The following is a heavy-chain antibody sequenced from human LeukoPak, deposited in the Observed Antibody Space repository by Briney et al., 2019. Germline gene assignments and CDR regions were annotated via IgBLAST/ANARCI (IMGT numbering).Heavy chain of an antibody. D-gene: IGHD6-19*01. Sequence: GGSLRLSCAASGFTFSSYAMSWVRQAPGKGLEWVSAISGSGGRTYYADSVKGRFTISRDNSENTLYLQMNSLRAEDTAVYYCARAGRHSSAWYGDDYYYYYMDVWGKGTTVTISS. V-gene: IGHV3-23*01. J-gene: IGHJ6*03. CDR2: ISGSGGRT. CDR1: GFTFSSYA. CDR3: ARAGRHSSAWYGDDYYYYYMDV.